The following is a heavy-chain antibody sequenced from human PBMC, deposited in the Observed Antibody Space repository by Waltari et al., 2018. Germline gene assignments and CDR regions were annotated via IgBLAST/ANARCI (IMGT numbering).Heavy chain of an antibody. J-gene: IGHJ4*02. V-gene: IGHV1-2*02. CDR2: INPQNGGT. D-gene: IGHD1-1*01. Sequence: QVQVVQSGAEVKKPGASVKVSCKTSGYTLTDYFFHWVRQAPGQGLEWLGWINPQNGGTNYAQKFQGRVTMSRDTSSSTAYMDLSRLRSDDTAVYYCAKGASTYGSTGGFDYWGQGALITVSS. CDR1: GYTLTDYF. CDR3: AKGASTYGSTGGFDY.